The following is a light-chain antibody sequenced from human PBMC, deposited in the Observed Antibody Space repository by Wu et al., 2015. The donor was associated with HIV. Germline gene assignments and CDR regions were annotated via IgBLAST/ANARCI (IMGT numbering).Light chain of an antibody. V-gene: IGKV3-11*01. Sequence: DIVLTQSPATLSLSPGERATLSCRASQSVSTYLAWYQQKPGQAPRLLIYDASNRASGIPAGFSGSGSGTDFTLTISSLEPEDFAVYYCQQRSNWPGLTFGGGTKVEIK. CDR1: QSVSTY. CDR2: DAS. CDR3: QQRSNWPGLT. J-gene: IGKJ4*01.